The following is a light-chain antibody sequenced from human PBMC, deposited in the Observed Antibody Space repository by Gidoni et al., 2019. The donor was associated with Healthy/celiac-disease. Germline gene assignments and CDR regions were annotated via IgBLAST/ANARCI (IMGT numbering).Light chain of an antibody. CDR3: QQYGSSPTT. CDR1: QSVSSSY. CDR2: GAS. V-gene: IGKV3-20*01. J-gene: IGKJ5*01. Sequence: LSCRASQSVSSSYLAWYQQKPGQAPRLRIYGASSRATGIPDRFSGSGSGTDFTLTISRLEPEDFAVYYCQQYGSSPTTFGQGTRLEIK.